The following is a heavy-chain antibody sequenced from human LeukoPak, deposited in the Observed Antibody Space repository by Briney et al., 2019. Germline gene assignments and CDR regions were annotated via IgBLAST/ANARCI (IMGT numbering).Heavy chain of an antibody. D-gene: IGHD4-17*01. CDR2: ISGSGGST. CDR1: GFTFSSYA. CDR3: ARETGDYDAFDI. Sequence: GGSLRLSCAASGFTFSSYAMSWVRQAPGKGLEWVSAISGSGGSTYYADSVKGRFTISRDNSKNTLYLQMNSLRAEDTAVCYCARETGDYDAFDIWGQGTMVTVSS. V-gene: IGHV3-23*01. J-gene: IGHJ3*02.